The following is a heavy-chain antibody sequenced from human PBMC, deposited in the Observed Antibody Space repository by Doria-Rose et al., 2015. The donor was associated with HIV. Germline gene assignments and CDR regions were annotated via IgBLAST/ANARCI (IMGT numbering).Heavy chain of an antibody. CDR3: ATYPQTATIDAGFLY. Sequence: AKGLEWMGLLDPEDGETRFAEKFQGRVTITVDTSTDTAYMELSSLRSEDTAVYYCATYPQTATIDAGFLYWGQGTLVTVSS. D-gene: IGHD5-12*01. CDR2: LDPEDGET. V-gene: IGHV1-69-2*01. J-gene: IGHJ4*02.